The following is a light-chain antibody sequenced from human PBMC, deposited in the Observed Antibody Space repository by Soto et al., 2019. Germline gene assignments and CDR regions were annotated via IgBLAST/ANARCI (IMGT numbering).Light chain of an antibody. CDR2: GAS. J-gene: IGKJ4*01. CDR1: QSVSGSY. Sequence: LTQSPSTLSFSPRERATLSCRPSQSVSGSYLAWYQQKPGQAPRLLIYGASSRATGIPDRFSGSGSGTDFTLTISRLEPEDFAVYYCQQYGSSPLTFGRGAKVDIK. CDR3: QQYGSSPLT. V-gene: IGKV3-20*01.